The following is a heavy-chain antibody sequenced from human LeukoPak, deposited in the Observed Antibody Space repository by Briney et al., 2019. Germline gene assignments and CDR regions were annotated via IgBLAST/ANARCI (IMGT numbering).Heavy chain of an antibody. CDR1: GSTFDDYA. Sequence: GRSLRLSCAASGSTFDDYAMPWVRQAPGKGLEWVSGISWNSGSIGYADSVKGRFTISRDNAKNSLYLQMNSLRAEDTALYYCAKDRGGSYYYYYGMDVWGQGTTVTVSS. J-gene: IGHJ6*02. CDR2: ISWNSGSI. D-gene: IGHD1-26*01. V-gene: IGHV3-9*01. CDR3: AKDRGGSYYYYYGMDV.